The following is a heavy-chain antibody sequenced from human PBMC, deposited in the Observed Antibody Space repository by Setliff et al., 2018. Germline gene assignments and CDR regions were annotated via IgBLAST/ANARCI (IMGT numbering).Heavy chain of an antibody. V-gene: IGHV4-30-4*08. Sequence: SETLSLTCTVSGGSISSGDYYWSWIRQPPGKGLEFVGYTYYSGSTYYNPSLKSRVTISIDTSKNQFSLKVNSVTAADTAVYYCASAPLLYSDSSGLSGTFDIWGQGTMVT. CDR2: TYYSGST. CDR3: ASAPLLYSDSSGLSGTFDI. J-gene: IGHJ3*02. CDR1: GGSISSGDYY. D-gene: IGHD3-22*01.